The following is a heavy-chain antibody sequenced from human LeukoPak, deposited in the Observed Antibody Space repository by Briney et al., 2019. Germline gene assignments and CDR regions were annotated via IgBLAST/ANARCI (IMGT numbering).Heavy chain of an antibody. V-gene: IGHV4-59*08. CDR1: GGSISSYY. CDR3: ARLLRSTTTSALWYFDL. J-gene: IGHJ2*01. D-gene: IGHD4-17*01. CDR2: IYYSGST. Sequence: SETLSLTCTVSGGSISSYYWSWIRQPPGKGLEWIGYIYYSGSTNYNPSLKSRVTISVDTSKSQFSLNLSSVTAADTAVYYCARLLRSTTTSALWYFDLWGRGILVTVSS.